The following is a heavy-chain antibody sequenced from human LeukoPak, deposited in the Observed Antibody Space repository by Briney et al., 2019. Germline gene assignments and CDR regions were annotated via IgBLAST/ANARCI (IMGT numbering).Heavy chain of an antibody. Sequence: GGSLRLSCAASGFTFSTYCMHWVRQAPGKGPMWVSRICPDGTVTNYADSVKARFIISRDNARNTVYLQMNSLRVEDTAVYYCVRDFRSADYWGQGTLVTVAS. V-gene: IGHV3-74*01. CDR3: VRDFRSADY. CDR1: GFTFSTYC. CDR2: ICPDGTVT. J-gene: IGHJ4*02.